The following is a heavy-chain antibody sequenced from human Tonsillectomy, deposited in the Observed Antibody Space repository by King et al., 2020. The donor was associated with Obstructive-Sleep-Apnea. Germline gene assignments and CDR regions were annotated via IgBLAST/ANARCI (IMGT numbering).Heavy chain of an antibody. J-gene: IGHJ6*02. CDR1: GFTFSGYS. D-gene: IGHD4-17*01. Sequence: VQLVESGGGLVKPGGSVRLSCAASGFTFSGYSMNWVRQAPGKGLEWVSSISSSISYIYYADSVKGRFTISRDNAKKSLYLQMNSLRAEDTAVYYGARNDVYGDSGYYFGMDVWGQGTTVTVSS. CDR3: ARNDVYGDSGYYFGMDV. V-gene: IGHV3-21*01. CDR2: ISSSISYI.